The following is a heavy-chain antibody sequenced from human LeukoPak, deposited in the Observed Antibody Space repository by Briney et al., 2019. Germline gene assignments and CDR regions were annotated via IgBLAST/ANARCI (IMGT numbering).Heavy chain of an antibody. D-gene: IGHD2-15*01. CDR3: AKECSGGSCYSAGQSYYYGMDV. J-gene: IGHJ6*02. Sequence: GGSLRLSCAASGLTFSSYAMSWVRQAPGKGLEWVSAISGSGASTYYADSVRGRFTISRDNSKNTLYLHMSSLRAEDTAAYYCAKECSGGSCYSAGQSYYYGMDVWGQGTTVTVSS. CDR2: ISGSGAST. CDR1: GLTFSSYA. V-gene: IGHV3-23*01.